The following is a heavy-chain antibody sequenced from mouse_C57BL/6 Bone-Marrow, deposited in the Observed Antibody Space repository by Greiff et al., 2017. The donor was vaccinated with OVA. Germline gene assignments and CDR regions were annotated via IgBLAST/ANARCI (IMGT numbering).Heavy chain of an antibody. D-gene: IGHD1-1*01. Sequence: QVQLQQSGAELARPGASVKLSCKASGYTFTSYGISWVKQRTGQGLEWIVEIYPRSGNTYYNEKLKGKATLTADKASSTAYMELRSRTSEDAAVNYCARWADGRGKRGDYWGQGTTRTVSS. CDR3: ARWADGRGKRGDY. V-gene: IGHV1-81*01. CDR1: GYTFTSYG. CDR2: IYPRSGNT. J-gene: IGHJ2*01.